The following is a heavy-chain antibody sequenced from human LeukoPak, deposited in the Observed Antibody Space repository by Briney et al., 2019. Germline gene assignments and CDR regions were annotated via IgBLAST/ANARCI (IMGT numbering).Heavy chain of an antibody. J-gene: IGHJ4*02. CDR1: GGSISSSSYY. CDR2: IYYSGST. CDR3: ARGFGYYGSGSYPDY. V-gene: IGHV4-39*01. D-gene: IGHD3-10*01. Sequence: SETLSLTCTVSGGSISSSSYYWGWIRQPPGKGLEWIGSIYYSGSTYYNPSLKSRVTMSVDTSENQFSLKLSSVTAADTAVYYCARGFGYYGSGSYPDYWGQGTLVTVSS.